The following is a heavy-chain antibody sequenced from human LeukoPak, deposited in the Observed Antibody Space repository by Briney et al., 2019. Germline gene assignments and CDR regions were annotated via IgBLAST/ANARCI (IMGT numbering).Heavy chain of an antibody. CDR1: GGSISSSSYY. V-gene: IGHV4-39*07. CDR2: IYYSGST. CDR3: ARGKAGTYYYDSKFDY. Sequence: SETLSLTCTVSGGSISSSSYYWGWIRQPPGKGLEWIGSIYYSGSTYYNPSLKSRATISVDTSKNQFSLKLSSVTAADTAVYYCARGKAGTYYYDSKFDYWGQGTLVTVSS. J-gene: IGHJ4*02. D-gene: IGHD3-22*01.